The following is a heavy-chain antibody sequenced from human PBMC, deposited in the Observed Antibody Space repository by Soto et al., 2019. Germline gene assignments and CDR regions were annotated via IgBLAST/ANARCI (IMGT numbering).Heavy chain of an antibody. CDR1: GGSISSSSYY. Sequence: QLQLQESGPGLVKPSETLSLTCTVSGGSISSSSYYWGWIRQLPGKGLEWIGSIYYSGSTYYNPSLKSRVTISVDTSKNQFSLKLSSVTAADTAVYYCASRRTYCSGGSCYSQVDYWGQGTLVTVSS. CDR3: ASRRTYCSGGSCYSQVDY. D-gene: IGHD2-15*01. CDR2: IYYSGST. V-gene: IGHV4-39*01. J-gene: IGHJ4*02.